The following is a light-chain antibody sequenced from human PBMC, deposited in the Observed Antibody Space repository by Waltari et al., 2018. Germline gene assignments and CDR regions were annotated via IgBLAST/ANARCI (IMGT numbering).Light chain of an antibody. Sequence: DIQMTQSPSTLSASVGDRVTITCRASQSIGRWLAWYQQKPGKAPKLLIYDASRLVSGVPSTFSGSGFGTEFSLTISSLQPDDFATYYCQQYDGYSSFGQGTKLEIK. V-gene: IGKV1-5*01. J-gene: IGKJ2*01. CDR2: DAS. CDR1: QSIGRW. CDR3: QQYDGYSS.